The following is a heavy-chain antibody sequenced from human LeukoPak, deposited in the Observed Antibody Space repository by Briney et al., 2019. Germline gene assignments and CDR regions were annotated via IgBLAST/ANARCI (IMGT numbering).Heavy chain of an antibody. CDR2: INIDGSST. CDR3: ARDYFDSSDYPQTYYYYYMDV. CDR1: GFTFSSYW. Sequence: PGGSLRLSCAASGFTFSSYWMHWVRQAPGKGLVWVSRINIDGSSTNYADSVKGRFTISRDNAKNTLYLQMNSLRAEDTAIYYCARDYFDSSDYPQTYYYYYMDVWGKGTTVTVSS. V-gene: IGHV3-74*01. D-gene: IGHD3-22*01. J-gene: IGHJ6*03.